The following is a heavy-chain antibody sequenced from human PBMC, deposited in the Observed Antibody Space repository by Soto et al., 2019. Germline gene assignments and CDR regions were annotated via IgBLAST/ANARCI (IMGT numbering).Heavy chain of an antibody. CDR2: IYYSGST. Sequence: QVLLQESGPGLVKPSETLSLTCTVSGGSISDFYWSWIRQPPGKGLEWIGYIYYSGSTNYNPSLKSRVTISVDTSKNQFSLNLRSMSPADTAVYYCARVGGLVARTFDYWGPGTLVTVSS. CDR1: GGSISDFY. J-gene: IGHJ4*02. D-gene: IGHD6-6*01. V-gene: IGHV4-59*01. CDR3: ARVGGLVARTFDY.